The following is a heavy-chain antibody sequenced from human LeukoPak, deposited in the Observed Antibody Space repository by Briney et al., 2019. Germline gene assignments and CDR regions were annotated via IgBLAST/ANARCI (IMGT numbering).Heavy chain of an antibody. CDR3: ARVGEDPNRYYYYMDV. CDR1: GGSINSYY. CDR2: VYFSGST. J-gene: IGHJ6*03. Sequence: SETLSLTCTVSGGSINSYYWSWIRQPPGKGLEWMGYVYFSGSTNYNPSLTSRVTISVDTSNNQFSLKLSSVTAADTALYYCARVGEDPNRYYYYMDVWGKGTTITVSS. V-gene: IGHV4-59*01. D-gene: IGHD2-21*01.